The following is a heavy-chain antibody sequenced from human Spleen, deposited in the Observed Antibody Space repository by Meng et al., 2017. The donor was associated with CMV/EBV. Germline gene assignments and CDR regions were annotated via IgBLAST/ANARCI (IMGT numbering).Heavy chain of an antibody. CDR2: IKSKPDGGTT. D-gene: IGHD2-2*01. V-gene: IGHV3-15*01. CDR3: TIYYCTSNSCYSQ. J-gene: IGHJ4*02. CDR1: GFIFSNAW. Sequence: GGSLRLSCATSGFIFSNAWMSWVRQAPGKGLEWVGRIKSKPDGGTTDYAAPVKVRFTISRDDSKNTLYLQMSNLKTEDTAVYYCTIYYCTSNSCYSQWGQGTLVTVSS.